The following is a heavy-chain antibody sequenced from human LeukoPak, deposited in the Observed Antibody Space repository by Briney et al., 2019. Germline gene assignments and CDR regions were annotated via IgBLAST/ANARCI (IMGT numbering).Heavy chain of an antibody. CDR3: ARDLFPYYYDSSGLNGAFDI. J-gene: IGHJ3*02. Sequence: ASVKVSCKASEYTFTSYAMHWVRQAPGQRLEWMGWINAGNGNTKYSQKFQGRVTITRDTSASTAYMELSSLRSEDTAVYYCARDLFPYYYDSSGLNGAFDIWGQGTMVTVSS. CDR2: INAGNGNT. D-gene: IGHD3-22*01. V-gene: IGHV1-3*01. CDR1: EYTFTSYA.